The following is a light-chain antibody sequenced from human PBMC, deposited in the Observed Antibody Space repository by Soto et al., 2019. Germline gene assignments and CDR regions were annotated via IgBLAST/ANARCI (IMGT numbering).Light chain of an antibody. CDR3: QQRSNWPRT. CDR1: QSVRNY. CDR2: DAS. Sequence: EIVLTQSPATLSLSPGERATLSCRASQSVRNYLAWYQQKPGQAPRLLIYDASNRATGIPARFSGSGSGTDFTLTISSLEPEDFAVYYCQQRSNWPRTFGQGTKLEMK. V-gene: IGKV3-11*01. J-gene: IGKJ2*01.